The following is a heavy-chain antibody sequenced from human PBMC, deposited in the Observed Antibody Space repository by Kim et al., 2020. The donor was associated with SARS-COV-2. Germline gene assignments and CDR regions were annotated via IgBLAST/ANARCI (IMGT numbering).Heavy chain of an antibody. V-gene: IGHV3-64*01. CDR1: GFTFSSYA. Sequence: GSLRLSCAASGFTFSSYAMHWVRQAPGKGLEYVSAISSNGGSTYYANSVKGRFTISRDNSKNTLYLQMGSLRAEDMAVYYCARSHCTNGVCYHWYFDLWGRGTLVTVSS. J-gene: IGHJ2*01. CDR3: ARSHCTNGVCYHWYFDL. D-gene: IGHD2-8*01. CDR2: ISSNGGST.